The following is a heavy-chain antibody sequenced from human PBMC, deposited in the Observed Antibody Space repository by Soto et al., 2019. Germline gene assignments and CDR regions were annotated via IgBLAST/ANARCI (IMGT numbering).Heavy chain of an antibody. Sequence: QITLKESGPTLVRPTQTLTLTCTFSGFSLTTSGVGVGWIRQPPGKALEWLAVIYSDDDKRYSSSLKSRLTIPNDTSKNQVVLTMTNMHPVDTATDYCVHRPYYGLGSYSFDYWGQGTLVTVSS. CDR3: VHRPYYGLGSYSFDY. CDR2: IYSDDDK. J-gene: IGHJ4*02. D-gene: IGHD3-10*01. CDR1: GFSLTTSGVG. V-gene: IGHV2-5*02.